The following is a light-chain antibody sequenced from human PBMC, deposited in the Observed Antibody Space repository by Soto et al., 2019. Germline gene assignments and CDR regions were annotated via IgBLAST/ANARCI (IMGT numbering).Light chain of an antibody. CDR3: QQYNSYWT. CDR2: DAS. J-gene: IGKJ1*01. Sequence: DIQMTQSPSTLSASVGDRVTITCRASQSISTWLAWFQQKPGKAPKPLIYDASTLESGVPSRFSGSGFGTEFTLTISSLQPDDFATYYCQQYNSYWTFGLGTKVDIK. CDR1: QSISTW. V-gene: IGKV1-5*01.